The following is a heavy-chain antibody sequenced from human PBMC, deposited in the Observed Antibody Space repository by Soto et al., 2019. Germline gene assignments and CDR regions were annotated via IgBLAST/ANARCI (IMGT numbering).Heavy chain of an antibody. J-gene: IGHJ4*02. V-gene: IGHV1-46*01. CDR1: GYTFTSYY. CDR2: INPSGGST. Sequence: ASVKVSCKASGYTFTSYYMHWVRQAPGQGLEWMGIINPSGGSTSYAQKFQGRVTMTRDTSTSTVYMELSSLRSEDTAVYYCARDLHMITFGGVIAYWGQGTLVTVSS. CDR3: ARDLHMITFGGVIAY. D-gene: IGHD3-16*02.